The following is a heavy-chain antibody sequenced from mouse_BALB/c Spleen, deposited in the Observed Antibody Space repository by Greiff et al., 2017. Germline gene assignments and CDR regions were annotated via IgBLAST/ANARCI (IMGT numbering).Heavy chain of an antibody. CDR2: ISDGGSYT. V-gene: IGHV5-4*02. CDR3: ARDEDFAY. J-gene: IGHJ3*01. CDR1: GSIFGAYY. Sequence: EVKVVESGGGLWNPGGPLNPSVAASGSIFGAYYMYWVRQTPEKRLEWVATISDGGSYTYYPDSVKGRFTISRDNAKNNLYLQMSSLKSEDTAMYYCARDEDFAYWGQGTLVTVSA.